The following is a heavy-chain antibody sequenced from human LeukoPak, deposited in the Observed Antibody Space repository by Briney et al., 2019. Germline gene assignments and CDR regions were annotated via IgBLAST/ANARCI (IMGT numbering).Heavy chain of an antibody. V-gene: IGHV5-51*01. CDR1: GYSFTYYW. CDR2: IYPGDSDT. CDR3: VRQDGNSKYYFDY. Sequence: GESLKISCEASGYSFTYYWIGWVRQMPGKGLEWMGIIYPGDSDTRYRPSFQGQVTISVDKSISTAYLQWNSLKASDTAMYYCVRQDGNSKYYFDYWGQGTLVTVSS. J-gene: IGHJ4*02. D-gene: IGHD1-1*01.